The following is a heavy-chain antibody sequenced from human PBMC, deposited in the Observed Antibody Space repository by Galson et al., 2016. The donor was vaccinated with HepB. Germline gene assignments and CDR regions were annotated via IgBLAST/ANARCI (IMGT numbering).Heavy chain of an antibody. CDR1: GFTFSSSA. J-gene: IGHJ4*02. CDR3: ARQRGKKLWSENTFDY. CDR2: ISYDGSYT. V-gene: IGHV3-30*04. D-gene: IGHD3-10*01. Sequence: SLRLSCAASGFTFSSSAMHWVRQAPGKGLEWVTIISYDGSYTSFADSVRGRFTVSRDNSKNTLYLQMDSLRAEDAAVYYCARQRGKKLWSENTFDYWGQGTLVTVSS.